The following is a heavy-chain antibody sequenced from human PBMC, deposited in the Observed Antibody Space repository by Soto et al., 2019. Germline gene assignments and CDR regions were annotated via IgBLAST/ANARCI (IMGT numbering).Heavy chain of an antibody. Sequence: GGSLRLSCAASGFTFSSYAMSWVRQAPGKGLEWVSAISGSGGSTYYADSVKGRFTISRDNSKNTLYLQMNSLRAEDTAVYYCAKDMFPQYSRSWYAAQDWGQGTLVTVSS. CDR2: ISGSGGST. CDR1: GFTFSSYA. V-gene: IGHV3-23*01. CDR3: AKDMFPQYSRSWYAAQD. D-gene: IGHD6-13*01. J-gene: IGHJ4*02.